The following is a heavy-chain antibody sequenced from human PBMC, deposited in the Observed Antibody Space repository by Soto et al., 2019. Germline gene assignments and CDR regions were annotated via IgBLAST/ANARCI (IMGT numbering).Heavy chain of an antibody. J-gene: IGHJ3*01. CDR3: ARRHEYAGNSDSFAV. D-gene: IGHD3-16*01. Sequence: QVHLVQSGAEVKKPGSSVKVSCKYSGGTFKTESINWVRQAPGQGLEWMGNILPVFDTADYAPKFQGRVTITAAQSTSTAYMELSSLRSQATPLYFCARRHEYAGNSDSFAVWGLWIMVTVSS. CDR1: GGTFKTES. CDR2: ILPVFDTA. V-gene: IGHV1-69*13.